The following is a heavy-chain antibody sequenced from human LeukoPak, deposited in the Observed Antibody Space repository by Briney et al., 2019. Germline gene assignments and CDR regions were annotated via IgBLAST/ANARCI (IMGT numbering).Heavy chain of an antibody. Sequence: GGSLRLSCAASEFIFSNYDMSWVRQAPGEGLEWVSSMSLSTSGKTYADSVKGRFTVSTDKAKNTLYLQMDSLRAEDTAMYYCAKALTRWAFDMWGQGTMVTVSS. CDR1: EFIFSNYD. D-gene: IGHD3-16*01. CDR2: MSLSTSGK. V-gene: IGHV3-23*01. J-gene: IGHJ3*02. CDR3: AKALTRWAFDM.